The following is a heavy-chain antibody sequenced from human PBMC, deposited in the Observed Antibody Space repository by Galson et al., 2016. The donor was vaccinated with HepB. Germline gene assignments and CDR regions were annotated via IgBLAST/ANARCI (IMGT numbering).Heavy chain of an antibody. CDR3: ASAGGDYQLAFFDY. D-gene: IGHD2-2*01. CDR2: IWFDGSNK. V-gene: IGHV3-33*01. Sequence: SLRLSCAASGFTFSNYGMHWVRQAPGKGLEWVALIWFDGSNKDYGDSVKGRFTISRDNPKNTLYPQMNSLRDEDTTVYYCASAGGDYQLAFFDYWGQGTLVSVSS. CDR1: GFTFSNYG. J-gene: IGHJ4*02.